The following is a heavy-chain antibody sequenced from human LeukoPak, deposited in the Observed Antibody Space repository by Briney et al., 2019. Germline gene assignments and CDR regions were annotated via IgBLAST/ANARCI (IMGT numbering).Heavy chain of an antibody. V-gene: IGHV3-74*03. CDR3: ATYVWETYRFSD. CDR2: INSDGNSI. CDR1: GFTFSSYW. D-gene: IGHD3-16*02. Sequence: GGSLRLSCAASGFTFSSYWMHWVRQAPGKGLVWVSRINSDGNSITYADSVKGRFTISRDNSKDTLYLQLNSLRAEDTAIYYCATYVWETYRFSDWGQGTLVTVSS. J-gene: IGHJ4*02.